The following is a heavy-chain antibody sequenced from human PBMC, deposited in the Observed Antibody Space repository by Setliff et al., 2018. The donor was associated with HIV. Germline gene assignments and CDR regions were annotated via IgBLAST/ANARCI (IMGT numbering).Heavy chain of an antibody. CDR1: GYTFTDYF. CDR2: INPSGVST. D-gene: IGHD3-22*01. J-gene: IGHJ5*02. V-gene: IGHV1-46*01. CDR3: ATVSGDYYDSSDRP. Sequence: GASVKVSCKASGYTFTDYFLHWVRQAPGQGLEWMGIINPSGVSTTYAQKFQGRVTITADTSTDTAYLELSSLRSEDTAVYYCATVSGDYYDSSDRPWGQGTLVTVSS.